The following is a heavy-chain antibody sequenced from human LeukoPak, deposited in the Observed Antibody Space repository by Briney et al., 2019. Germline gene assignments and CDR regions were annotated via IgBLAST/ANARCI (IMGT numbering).Heavy chain of an antibody. Sequence: GGSLRLSCAASGFTFSNYRMRWVRQAPGKGLVWVSRIDSDGKSTNYADSVKGRFTISRDNAKNTLYLQMNSLRVEDTAVYYCVRDKEVVTGIGWFDPWGQGTLVTVSS. V-gene: IGHV3-74*01. J-gene: IGHJ5*02. CDR3: VRDKEVVTGIGWFDP. D-gene: IGHD2-21*02. CDR2: IDSDGKST. CDR1: GFTFSNYR.